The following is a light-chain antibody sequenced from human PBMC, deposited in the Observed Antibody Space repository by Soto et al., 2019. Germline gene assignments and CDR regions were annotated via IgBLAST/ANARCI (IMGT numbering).Light chain of an antibody. J-gene: IGKJ3*01. Sequence: EIVLTQSPGTLSLSPGERATLSCRASQSVSSKYLAWYQQKPGQAPRVLINGTSIRASGVPERFSRGGSGTDFTLTITRLEPEDFAVYYCQPYGSSLFTFGPGTKVDFK. V-gene: IGKV3-20*01. CDR1: QSVSSKY. CDR3: QPYGSSLFT. CDR2: GTS.